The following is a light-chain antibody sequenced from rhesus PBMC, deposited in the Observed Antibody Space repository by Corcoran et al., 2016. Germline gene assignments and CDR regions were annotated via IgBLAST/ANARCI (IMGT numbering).Light chain of an antibody. CDR2: EAS. J-gene: IGKJ2*01. V-gene: IGKV1-25*01. CDR1: QGITND. Sequence: DIQMTQSPSSLSASVGDRVTITCRASQGITNDLAWYQQKPGETPKLLIYEASSLQSGIPSRFSGIGSRTDFTLTNSSLQSEDFATYYCQHYYSTPYSFGQGTKVEIK. CDR3: QHYYSTPYS.